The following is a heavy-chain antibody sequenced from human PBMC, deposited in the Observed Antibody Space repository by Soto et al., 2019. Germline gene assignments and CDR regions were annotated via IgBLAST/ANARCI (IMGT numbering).Heavy chain of an antibody. V-gene: IGHV1-18*01. CDR2: ISGYDGRT. J-gene: IGHJ4*02. Sequence: ASVKVSCKTSGYTFTRYGISWVRQAPGQGLEWMGWISGYDGRTNFAQKVQDRVTMTTDTSTSTVYMELRSLSSDDTAVYYCARVYCSGGSCYSIDYWGQGTLVTVSS. D-gene: IGHD2-15*01. CDR1: GYTFTRYG. CDR3: ARVYCSGGSCYSIDY.